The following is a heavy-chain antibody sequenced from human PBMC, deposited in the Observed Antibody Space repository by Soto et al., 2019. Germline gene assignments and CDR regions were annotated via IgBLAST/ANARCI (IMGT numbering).Heavy chain of an antibody. CDR3: ARDGPRVEGYYGMDV. CDR1: GYTFTTYS. Sequence: QVPLVQSGAEVKKPGASVKVSCKASGYTFTTYSMHWVRQAPGQRPEWMAWTNAGNGNTNYSQKFQGRLTITRDTSASTADMELSSLRSEDTAVDYCARDGPRVEGYYGMDVWGQGTTVTVSS. J-gene: IGHJ6*02. D-gene: IGHD3-22*01. V-gene: IGHV1-3*01. CDR2: TNAGNGNT.